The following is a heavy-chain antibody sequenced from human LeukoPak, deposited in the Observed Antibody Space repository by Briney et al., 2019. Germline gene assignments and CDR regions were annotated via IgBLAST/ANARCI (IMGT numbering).Heavy chain of an antibody. CDR1: GIIVRTST. D-gene: IGHD1-1*01. CDR2: ISSSSSYI. CDR3: ARIGHDLYQTFDS. J-gene: IGHJ5*01. V-gene: IGHV3-21*04. Sequence: PGGSLRLSCVASGIIVRTSTMIWVRQAPGKGLEWVSSISSSSSYIYYADSVKGRFTISKDNAKNALYLQMNSLRAEDTAIYYCARIGHDLYQTFDSWGHGTLITVSS.